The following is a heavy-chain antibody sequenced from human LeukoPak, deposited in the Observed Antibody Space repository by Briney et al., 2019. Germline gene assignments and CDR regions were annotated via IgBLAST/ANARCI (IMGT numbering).Heavy chain of an antibody. J-gene: IGHJ4*02. D-gene: IGHD5-18*01. V-gene: IGHV3-7*01. Sequence: PAGGSLRLSCADSRFTFSNYWMSWVRQAPGKGLEWVANINQDGSEKYYVDSVKGRFTISRDNAKNSLYLQMNSLRAEDTAVYYCARNKKGDRYTYGHDYWGQGTLVTVSS. CDR2: INQDGSEK. CDR1: RFTFSNYW. CDR3: ARNKKGDRYTYGHDY.